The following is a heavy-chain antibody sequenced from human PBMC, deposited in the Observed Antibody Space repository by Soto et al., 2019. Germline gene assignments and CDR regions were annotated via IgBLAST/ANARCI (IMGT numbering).Heavy chain of an antibody. CDR1: GGSIRSSNW. J-gene: IGHJ5*02. CDR3: VRVPQGPSSTSCYFDT. V-gene: IGHV4-4*02. D-gene: IGHD2-2*01. CDR2: IHHSGST. Sequence: SETLSLTCAVSGGSIRSSNWWNWVRQPPGKGLEWIGEIHHSGSTNYNPSLKSRVTISVDKSKNQFSLKLKSVTAADTAVYYCVRVPQGPSSTSCYFDTWGQGTLVTVSS.